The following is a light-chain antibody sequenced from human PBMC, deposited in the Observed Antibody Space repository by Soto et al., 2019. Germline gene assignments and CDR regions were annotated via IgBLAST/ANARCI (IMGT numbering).Light chain of an antibody. CDR2: EVS. CDR1: SSDVGGYNY. CDR3: SAYTSSSTPNV. V-gene: IGLV2-14*01. J-gene: IGLJ1*01. Sequence: QSALTQPASVSGYPGQSLTISCTGTSSDVGGYNYVSWYQQHPGKAPKLMIYEVSNRPSGVSNRFSGSKSGNTASLTISGLQAEDEADYYCSAYTSSSTPNVFGTGTKVTFL.